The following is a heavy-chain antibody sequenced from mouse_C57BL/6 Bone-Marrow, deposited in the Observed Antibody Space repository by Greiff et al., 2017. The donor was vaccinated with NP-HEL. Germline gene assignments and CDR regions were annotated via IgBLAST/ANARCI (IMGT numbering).Heavy chain of an antibody. CDR1: GYTFTSYW. Sequence: EVQLQQSGTVLARPGASVKMSCKTSGYTFTSYWMHWVKQRPGQGLEWIGAIYPGNSDTSYNQKFKGKAKLTAVTSASTAYMELSSLTNEDSAVYYCTRAVVAPYYAMDYWGQGTSVTVSS. J-gene: IGHJ4*01. V-gene: IGHV1-5*01. CDR3: TRAVVAPYYAMDY. CDR2: IYPGNSDT. D-gene: IGHD1-1*01.